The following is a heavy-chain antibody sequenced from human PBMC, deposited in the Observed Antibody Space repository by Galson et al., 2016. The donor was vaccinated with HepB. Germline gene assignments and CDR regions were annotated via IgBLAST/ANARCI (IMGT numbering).Heavy chain of an antibody. D-gene: IGHD2-2*01. J-gene: IGHJ4*02. CDR3: AREVPAACNFDY. Sequence: SVKVSCKASEYTFTQYYIHWVRQAPGQGLEWMGMISSGDGTDYAQKFRGRVTMTRDTSTTTVYMELSSLRSEDSAVYYCAREVPAACNFDYWGQGILVSVSS. CDR1: EYTFTQYY. V-gene: IGHV1-46*01. CDR2: ISSGDGT.